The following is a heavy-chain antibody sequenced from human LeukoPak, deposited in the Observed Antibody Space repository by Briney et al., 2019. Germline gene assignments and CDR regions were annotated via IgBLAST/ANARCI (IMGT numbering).Heavy chain of an antibody. Sequence: GGSLRLSCAASGFTFSSYAMSWVRQAPGKGLEWVAVISYDGSNKYYADSVKGRFTISRDNSKNTLYLQMNSLRAEDTAVYYCAKDRASFAPAAAMYNWFDPWGQGTLVTVSS. D-gene: IGHD2-2*01. V-gene: IGHV3-30*18. CDR2: ISYDGSNK. CDR3: AKDRASFAPAAAMYNWFDP. J-gene: IGHJ5*02. CDR1: GFTFSSYA.